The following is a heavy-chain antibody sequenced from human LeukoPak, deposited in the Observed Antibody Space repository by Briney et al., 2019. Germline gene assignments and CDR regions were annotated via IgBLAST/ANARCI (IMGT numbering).Heavy chain of an antibody. D-gene: IGHD3-16*02. J-gene: IGHJ4*02. V-gene: IGHV3-30*18. Sequence: PGGSLRLSCAASEFTFGKNWMTWVRQAPGKGLEWVAIISYDGSNKYYADSVKGRFTISRDNSKNTLYLQMNSLRAEDTAVYYCAKDQSPYRTFDYWGQGTLVTVSS. CDR2: ISYDGSNK. CDR3: AKDQSPYRTFDY. CDR1: EFTFGKNW.